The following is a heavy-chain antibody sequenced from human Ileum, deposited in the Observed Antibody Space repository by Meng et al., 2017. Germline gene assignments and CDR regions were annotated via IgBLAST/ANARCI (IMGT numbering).Heavy chain of an antibody. Sequence: GSLRLSCTVSGGSISSYYWSWIRQPAGKGLEWIRRIYTSGSTNYNPSLKSRVTMSVDTSKNQFSLKLSSVTAADTAVYYCARDVYYYDSSGYYYSVTDYWGQGTLVTVSS. D-gene: IGHD3-22*01. CDR3: ARDVYYYDSSGYYYSVTDY. V-gene: IGHV4-4*07. CDR2: IYTSGST. J-gene: IGHJ4*02. CDR1: GGSISSYY.